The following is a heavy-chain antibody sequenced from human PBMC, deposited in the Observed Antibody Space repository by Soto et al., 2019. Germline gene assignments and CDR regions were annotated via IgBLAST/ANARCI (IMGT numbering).Heavy chain of an antibody. CDR3: ARDGGFVVIPAIYSYYGMDV. CDR2: ISGYNGNT. Sequence: QVQLVQSGVEVKKPGASVKVSCKASGYTFTSYNVSWVRQVPGQGLEWMGCISGYNGNTNYAQKFQGRVTMTTDTSTSTVYMELRSLTSDDTALYYCARDGGFVVIPAIYSYYGMDVWGQGTTVTVSS. J-gene: IGHJ6*02. V-gene: IGHV1-18*01. CDR1: GYTFTSYN. D-gene: IGHD2-2*01.